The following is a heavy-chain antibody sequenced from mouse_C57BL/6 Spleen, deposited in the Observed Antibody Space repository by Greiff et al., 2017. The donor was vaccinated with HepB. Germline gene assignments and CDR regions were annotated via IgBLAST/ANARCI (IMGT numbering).Heavy chain of an antibody. CDR3: ARPERGDDYDVYYFDY. CDR1: GYTFTSYD. J-gene: IGHJ2*01. D-gene: IGHD2-4*01. Sequence: VKLLESGPELVKPGASVKLSCKASGYTFTSYDINWVKQRPGQGLEWIGWIYPRDGSTKYNEKFKGKATLTVDTSSSTAYMELHSLTSEDSAVYFCARPERGDDYDVYYFDYWGQGTTLTVSS. V-gene: IGHV1-85*01. CDR2: IYPRDGST.